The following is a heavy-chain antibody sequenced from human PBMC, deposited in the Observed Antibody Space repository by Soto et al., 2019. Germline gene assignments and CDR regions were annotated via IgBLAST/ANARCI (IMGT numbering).Heavy chain of an antibody. V-gene: IGHV1-3*01. Sequence: QVQLVQSGAEVKKPGASVKVSCKASGYTFTRYAIHWVRQAPGQRLEWMGWINAGNGDTKHSQKLQGRVTITRDTSASTAYMELSSLTSEDTAVYYCARDEDVWGQGTAVTVSS. CDR3: ARDEDV. CDR2: INAGNGDT. CDR1: GYTFTRYA. J-gene: IGHJ6*02.